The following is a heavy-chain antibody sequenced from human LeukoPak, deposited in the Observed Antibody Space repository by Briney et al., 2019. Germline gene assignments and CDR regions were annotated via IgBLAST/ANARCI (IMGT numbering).Heavy chain of an antibody. Sequence: PGGSLRLSCAASGFTFSSYGMHWVRQAPGKGLEWVAVIWYDGSNKYYADSVKGRFTISRDNSKNTLYLQMNSLRAEDTAVYYCARDLFPDHEAAFIAAVAGTGPQDWGQGTLVTVSS. CDR1: GFTFSSYG. J-gene: IGHJ4*02. V-gene: IGHV3-33*01. CDR2: IWYDGSNK. D-gene: IGHD6-13*01. CDR3: ARDLFPDHEAAFIAAVAGTGPQD.